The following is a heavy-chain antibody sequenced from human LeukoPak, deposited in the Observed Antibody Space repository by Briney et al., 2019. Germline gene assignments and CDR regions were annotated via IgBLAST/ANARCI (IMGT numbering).Heavy chain of an antibody. J-gene: IGHJ4*02. Sequence: PGGSLRLSCTASGFTFGDYAMSWVRQAPGKGLEWVGFIRSKAYGGTTEYAASVKGRFTISRDDSKSIAYLQMNSLKTEDTAVYYCTRVPDYYDSSGIDYWGQGTLVTVSS. CDR2: IRSKAYGGTT. CDR1: GFTFGDYA. D-gene: IGHD3-22*01. V-gene: IGHV3-49*04. CDR3: TRVPDYYDSSGIDY.